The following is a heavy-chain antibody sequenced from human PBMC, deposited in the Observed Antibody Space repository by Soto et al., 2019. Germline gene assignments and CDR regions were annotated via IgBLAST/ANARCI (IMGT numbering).Heavy chain of an antibody. CDR3: AAGEASSRNLAPYYLDF. D-gene: IGHD6-13*01. V-gene: IGHV4-59*01. J-gene: IGHJ4*02. CDR1: GGSMRNYF. Sequence: SETLSLTCTVSGGSMRNYFWTWIRQPPGEGLEWIGYIHYSGTTSFFPSYNPSLRSRVTTSEDTSKNQFSLKLLSVTTADTAVYFCAAGEASSRNLAPYYLDFWGQGTLVTVSS. CDR2: IHYSGTT.